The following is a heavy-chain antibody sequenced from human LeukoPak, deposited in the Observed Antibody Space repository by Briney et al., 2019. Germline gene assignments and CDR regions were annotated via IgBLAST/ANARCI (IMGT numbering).Heavy chain of an antibody. V-gene: IGHV1-18*01. D-gene: IGHD3-22*01. CDR2: ISPYNGNT. CDR3: ARGSPPRVEYDRSGYYSYYFDY. Sequence: GASVKVSCKASGYKFTNYGISWVRQAPGQGLEWMGWISPYNGNTIYAQKLQGRVTMTTDTSTSTAYMELRSLRSDDTAVYYCARGSPPRVEYDRSGYYSYYFDYWGQGTLVTVSS. J-gene: IGHJ4*02. CDR1: GYKFTNYG.